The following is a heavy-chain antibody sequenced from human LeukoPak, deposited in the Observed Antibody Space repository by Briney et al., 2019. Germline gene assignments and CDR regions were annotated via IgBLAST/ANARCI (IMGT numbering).Heavy chain of an antibody. CDR3: ARGTGDHYYYYHMDV. J-gene: IGHJ6*03. CDR2: IYYSGST. Sequence: SETLSLTCTVSGDSLSSYYWSWIRQPPGKGLEWIGYIYYSGSTNYNPPLKSRVTISVDTSKNQFSLNLNSVTAADTAVYYCARGTGDHYYYYHMDVWGKGTTVTVSS. V-gene: IGHV4-59*01. D-gene: IGHD3-16*01. CDR1: GDSLSSYY.